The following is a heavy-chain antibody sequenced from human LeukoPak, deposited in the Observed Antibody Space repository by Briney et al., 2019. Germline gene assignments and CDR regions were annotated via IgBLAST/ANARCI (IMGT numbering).Heavy chain of an antibody. CDR3: ARRRPITMVRGVNYYYGMDV. Sequence: ASVKVSCKASGYTFTSYGISWARQAPGQGLEWMGRIIPILGIANYAQKFQGRVTITADKSTSTAYMELSSLRSEDTAVYYCARRRPITMVRGVNYYYGMDVWGQGTTVTVSS. J-gene: IGHJ6*02. CDR2: IIPILGIA. CDR1: GYTFTSYG. V-gene: IGHV1-69*04. D-gene: IGHD3-10*01.